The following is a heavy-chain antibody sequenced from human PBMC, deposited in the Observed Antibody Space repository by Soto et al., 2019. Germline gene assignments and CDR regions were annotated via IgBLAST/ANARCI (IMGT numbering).Heavy chain of an antibody. D-gene: IGHD2-8*01. CDR2: ISYSGGSK. CDR3: AKDRPDGGGCTNGVCYPDAFDI. Sequence: GGSLRLSCAASGFTFSSYAMHWVRQAPGEGLEWVAVISYSGGSKYYADSVKGRFTITRDNSKNTLYLQMNSLRAEDTAVYYCAKDRPDGGGCTNGVCYPDAFDIWGQGTMVTVSS. V-gene: IGHV3-30*04. CDR1: GFTFSSYA. J-gene: IGHJ3*02.